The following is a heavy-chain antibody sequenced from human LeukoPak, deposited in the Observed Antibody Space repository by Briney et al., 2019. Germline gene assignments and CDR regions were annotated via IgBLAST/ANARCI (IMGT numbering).Heavy chain of an antibody. CDR2: ISWNSGSM. Sequence: GGSLRLSCAASGFTFDDYAMHWVRQAPGKGLEWVSGISWNSGSMGYADSVEGRFTISRDNAKNSLYLQMNSLRAEDTALYYCARLVVATLFDYWGQGTLVTVSS. D-gene: IGHD5-12*01. CDR3: ARLVVATLFDY. V-gene: IGHV3-9*01. CDR1: GFTFDDYA. J-gene: IGHJ4*02.